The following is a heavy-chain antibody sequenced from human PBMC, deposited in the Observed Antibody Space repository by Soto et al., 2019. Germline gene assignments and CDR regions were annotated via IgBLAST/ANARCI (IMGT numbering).Heavy chain of an antibody. V-gene: IGHV3-23*01. D-gene: IGHD5-18*01. CDR1: GLAFSNDA. CDR2: ISASGYSA. J-gene: IGHJ4*02. CDR3: AKGEQLWEHFDH. Sequence: VGSLRLSCAASGLAFSNDAISWFRQAPGKGLEWVSTISASGYSAYYGGAVKGRFTTSRDNSKSTLYLQMNRLRADDTAVYYCAKGEQLWEHFDHWGQGTQVTVSS.